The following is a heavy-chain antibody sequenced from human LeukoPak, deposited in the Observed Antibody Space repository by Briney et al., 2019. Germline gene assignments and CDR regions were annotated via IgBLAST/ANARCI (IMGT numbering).Heavy chain of an antibody. CDR1: GFTFSSYA. CDR2: ISGSGGST. D-gene: IGHD2-2*01. Sequence: GESLRLSCAASGFTFSSYAMSWVRQAPGKGLEWVSAISGSGGSTYYADSVKGRFTISRDNSKNTLYLQMNSLRAEDTAVYYCAKERYIVVVPAAMVDYWGQGTLVTVSS. J-gene: IGHJ4*02. CDR3: AKERYIVVVPAAMVDY. V-gene: IGHV3-23*01.